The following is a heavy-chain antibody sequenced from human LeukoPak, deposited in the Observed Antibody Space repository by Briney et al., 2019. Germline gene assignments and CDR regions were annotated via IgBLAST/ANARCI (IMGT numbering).Heavy chain of an antibody. CDR3: ARDPHSLDY. CDR1: GYIFSRYS. J-gene: IGHJ4*02. CDR2: IAYTGTI. V-gene: IGHV3-48*01. Sequence: TGGSLRLSCTAYGYIFSRYSMNWVRQAPGRGLEWVAYIAYTGTIHYADSGRGRFVISRDNAKSSLYHQMNSLRADDTAVYYCARDPHSLDYWGQGTRVTVSS.